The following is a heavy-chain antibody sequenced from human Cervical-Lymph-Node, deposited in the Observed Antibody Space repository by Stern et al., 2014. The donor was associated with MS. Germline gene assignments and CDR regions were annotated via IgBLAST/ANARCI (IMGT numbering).Heavy chain of an antibody. CDR1: GFTFSNAW. D-gene: IGHD6-19*01. CDR2: IKSKTDGGTT. CDR3: TTDPGIAVAGTGANYYYYYGMDV. V-gene: IGHV3-15*01. J-gene: IGHJ6*02. Sequence: EVQLVESGGGLVKPGGSLRLSCAASGFTFSNAWMSWVRQAPGKGLGWVGRIKSKTDGGTTDYAAPVKGRFTISRDDSKNTLYLQMNSLKTEDTAVYYCTTDPGIAVAGTGANYYYYYGMDVWGQGTTVTVSS.